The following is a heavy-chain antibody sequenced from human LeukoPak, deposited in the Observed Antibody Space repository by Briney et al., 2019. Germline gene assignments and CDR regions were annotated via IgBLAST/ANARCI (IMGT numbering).Heavy chain of an antibody. Sequence: PGGSLRLSCAASGFTFSSYSMTWVRQAPGKGLEWVSSISSSSSYIYYADSVKGRFTISRDNAKNSLYLQMNSLRAEDTAVYYCARDGAPSNAFDIWGQGTMVTVSS. D-gene: IGHD3-16*01. CDR1: GFTFSSYS. J-gene: IGHJ3*02. CDR3: ARDGAPSNAFDI. CDR2: ISSSSSYI. V-gene: IGHV3-21*01.